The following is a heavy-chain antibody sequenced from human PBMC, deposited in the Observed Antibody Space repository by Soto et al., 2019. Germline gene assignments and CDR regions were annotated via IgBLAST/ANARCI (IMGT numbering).Heavy chain of an antibody. CDR1: GFTFSSYG. V-gene: IGHV3-30*18. Sequence: PGGSLRLSCAASGFTFSSYGMHWVRQAPGKGLEWVAVISYDGSNKYYADSVKGRFTISRDNSKNTLYLQMNSLRAEDTAVYYCAKGAEYCTNGVCYPGDYYYGMDVWGQGTTVTVSS. CDR2: ISYDGSNK. J-gene: IGHJ6*02. CDR3: AKGAEYCTNGVCYPGDYYYGMDV. D-gene: IGHD2-8*01.